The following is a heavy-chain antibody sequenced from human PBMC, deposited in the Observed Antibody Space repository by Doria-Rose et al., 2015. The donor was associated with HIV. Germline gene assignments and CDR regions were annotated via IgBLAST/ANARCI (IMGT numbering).Heavy chain of an antibody. CDR2: IRYNGSNK. CDR3: AKTSGSSLDY. D-gene: IGHD3-10*01. V-gene: IGHV3-30*02. J-gene: IGHJ4*02. Sequence: MQWVRQAPGKGLEWVAFIRYNGSNKYYADSVKGRFTISRDNSKKTLYLQMNGLTAGDTAVYYCAKTSGSSLDYWGQGTLVTVSS.